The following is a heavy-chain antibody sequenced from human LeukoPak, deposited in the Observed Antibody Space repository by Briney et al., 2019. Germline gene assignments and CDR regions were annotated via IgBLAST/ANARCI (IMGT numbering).Heavy chain of an antibody. CDR2: ISAYNGNT. CDR1: VYTFTGYY. Sequence: ASVKVSCKASVYTFTGYYMHWVRQAPGQGLEWMGWISAYNGNTNYAQKLQGRVTMTTDTSTSTAYMELRSLRSDDTAVYYCARDWGRGDCSGGSCYFYYYYGIDVWGQGTTVTVSS. J-gene: IGHJ6*02. D-gene: IGHD2-15*01. V-gene: IGHV1-18*04. CDR3: ARDWGRGDCSGGSCYFYYYYGIDV.